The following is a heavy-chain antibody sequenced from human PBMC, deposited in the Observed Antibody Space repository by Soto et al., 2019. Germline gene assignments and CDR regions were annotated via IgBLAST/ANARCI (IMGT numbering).Heavy chain of an antibody. V-gene: IGHV3-7*01. CDR1: GFTFSSYW. CDR3: ARSRASGSSSHAFDI. Sequence: GESLKISCAASGFTFSSYWMSWVRQAPGKGLEWVANIKQDGSEKYYVDSVKGRFTISRDNAKNSLYLQMNSLRAEDTAVYYCARSRASGSSSHAFDIWGQGTMVTVSS. CDR2: IKQDGSEK. D-gene: IGHD6-6*01. J-gene: IGHJ3*02.